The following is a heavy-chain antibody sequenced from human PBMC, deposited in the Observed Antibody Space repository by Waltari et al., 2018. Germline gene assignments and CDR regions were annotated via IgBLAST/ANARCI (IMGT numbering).Heavy chain of an antibody. CDR2: INTGGDGT. V-gene: IGHV3-74*01. Sequence: LTFSYYFMYWIRQAPGKGLEWVSTINTGGDGTWYTDSVKGRFTISKENAKNTLYLQMDSLRVEDTAVYYCAKDRGSYRSSLDVWGRGLLVTVSS. J-gene: IGHJ4*02. CDR3: AKDRGSYRSSLDV. D-gene: IGHD6-6*01. CDR1: LTFSYYF.